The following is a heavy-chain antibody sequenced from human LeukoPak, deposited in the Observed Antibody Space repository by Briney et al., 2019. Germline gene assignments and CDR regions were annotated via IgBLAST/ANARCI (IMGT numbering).Heavy chain of an antibody. Sequence: PGRSLRLSCAASGFTFSSYGMHWVRQAPGKGLEWVAVISYDGSNKYYADSVKGRFAISRDNSKNTLYLQMNSLRAEDTAVYYCATKNYDILTGYGDFDYWGQGTLVTVSS. D-gene: IGHD3-9*01. CDR2: ISYDGSNK. CDR1: GFTFSSYG. CDR3: ATKNYDILTGYGDFDY. J-gene: IGHJ4*02. V-gene: IGHV3-30*03.